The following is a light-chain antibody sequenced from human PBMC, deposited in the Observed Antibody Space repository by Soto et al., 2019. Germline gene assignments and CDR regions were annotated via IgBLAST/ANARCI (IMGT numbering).Light chain of an antibody. J-gene: IGLJ1*01. Sequence: SYELTQSPSVSVAPEKTATITCGGNNIGNKRVHWYRQKPGQAPVLLISYDSDRPSGIPERFSGSNSGNTATVTISRVEAGDDADYYCQVWDIMTDNYVFGSGTKLTVL. CDR2: YDS. CDR1: NIGNKR. CDR3: QVWDIMTDNYV. V-gene: IGLV3-21*04.